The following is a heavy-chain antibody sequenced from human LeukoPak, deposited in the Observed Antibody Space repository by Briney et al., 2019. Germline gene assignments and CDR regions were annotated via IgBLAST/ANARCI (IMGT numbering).Heavy chain of an antibody. Sequence: SETLSLTCAVYGGSFSGYYWSWIRQPPGKGLEWIGYIYYSGSTYYNPSLKSRVTISVDTSKNQFSLKLSSVTAADTAVYYCARVTRYCSSTSCYNSFDPWGQGTLVTVSS. J-gene: IGHJ5*02. CDR2: IYYSGST. D-gene: IGHD2-2*02. CDR1: GGSFSGYY. V-gene: IGHV4-34*09. CDR3: ARVTRYCSSTSCYNSFDP.